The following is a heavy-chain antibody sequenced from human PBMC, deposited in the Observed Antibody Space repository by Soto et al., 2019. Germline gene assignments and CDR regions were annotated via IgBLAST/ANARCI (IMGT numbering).Heavy chain of an antibody. CDR2: ISYDGSNK. CDR1: GFTFSSYA. V-gene: IGHV3-30-3*01. J-gene: IGHJ4*02. CDR3: AKGRCATCYFADC. Sequence: PGGSLRLSCAASGFTFSSYAMHWVRQAPGKGLEWVAVISYDGSNKYYADSVKGRFTISRDNSKNTLYLQMRSLRAEDTAVYYCAKGRCATCYFADCWGQGSLVTVSS. D-gene: IGHD2-21*01.